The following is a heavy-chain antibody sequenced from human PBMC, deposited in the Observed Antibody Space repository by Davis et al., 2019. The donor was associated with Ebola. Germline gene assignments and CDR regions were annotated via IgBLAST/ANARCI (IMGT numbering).Heavy chain of an antibody. J-gene: IGHJ4*02. D-gene: IGHD2-8*01. V-gene: IGHV5-51*01. CDR3: ARRYCTNGVCYTEDIVAYDY. CDR2: IYPGDSDT. Sequence: GESLKISCTGSGYSFTSYWIGWVRQMPGKGLEWMGIIYPGDSDTRYSPSFQGQVTISADKSISTAYLQWSSLKASDTAMYYCARRYCTNGVCYTEDIVAYDYWGQGTLVTVSS. CDR1: GYSFTSYW.